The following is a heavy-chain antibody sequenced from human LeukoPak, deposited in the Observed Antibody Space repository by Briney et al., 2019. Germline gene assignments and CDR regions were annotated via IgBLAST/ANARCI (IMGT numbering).Heavy chain of an antibody. CDR2: ISYDGSKK. J-gene: IGHJ4*02. Sequence: GGSLRLSCAASGSTFRSYGMHWVRQAPGKGLEWVAVISYDGSKKYYADSVKGRFTISRDNSKNTLYLQMNSLRAEDTAVYYCAKEGYNMGFDYWGQGTLVSVSS. D-gene: IGHD1-14*01. V-gene: IGHV3-30*18. CDR1: GSTFRSYG. CDR3: AKEGYNMGFDY.